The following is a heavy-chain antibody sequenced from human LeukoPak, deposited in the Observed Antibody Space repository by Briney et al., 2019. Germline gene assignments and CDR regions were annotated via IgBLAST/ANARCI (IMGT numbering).Heavy chain of an antibody. CDR2: IYYSGST. D-gene: IGHD3-9*01. Sequence: LRLSCAASGFTFSSYAMSWIRQHPGKGLEWIGYIYYSGSTYYNPSLKSRVTISVDTSKNQFSLKLSSVTAADTAVYYCARKVILTGYPAHWDYWGQGALVTVSS. J-gene: IGHJ4*02. CDR3: ARKVILTGYPAHWDY. V-gene: IGHV4-31*02. CDR1: GFTFSSYA.